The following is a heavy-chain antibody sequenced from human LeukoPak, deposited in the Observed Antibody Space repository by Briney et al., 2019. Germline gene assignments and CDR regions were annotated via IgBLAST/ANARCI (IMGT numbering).Heavy chain of an antibody. D-gene: IGHD3-22*01. J-gene: IGHJ5*02. CDR1: GGSISSYY. Sequence: SETLSLTCTVSGGSISSYYWSWIRQPPGKGLEWIGYIYYSGSTNYNPSLKSRVTISLDTSKNQFSLKLSSVTAADTAVYYCARSYYYDSSGYQPWGQGTLVTVSS. CDR2: IYYSGST. V-gene: IGHV4-59*01. CDR3: ARSYYYDSSGYQP.